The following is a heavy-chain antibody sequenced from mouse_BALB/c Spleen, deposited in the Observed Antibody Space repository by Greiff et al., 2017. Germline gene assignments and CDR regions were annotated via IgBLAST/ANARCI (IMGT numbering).Heavy chain of an antibody. CDR3: TRGDYGYAMDY. J-gene: IGHJ4*01. CDR1: GYTFTSYY. Sequence: VKLQESGAELVKPGASVKLSCKASGYTFTSYYMYWVKQRPGQGLEWIGEINPSNGGTNFNEKFKSKATLTVDKSSSTAYMQLSSLTSEDSAVYYCTRGDYGYAMDYWGQGTSVTVSS. CDR2: INPSNGGT. D-gene: IGHD1-1*02. V-gene: IGHV1S81*02.